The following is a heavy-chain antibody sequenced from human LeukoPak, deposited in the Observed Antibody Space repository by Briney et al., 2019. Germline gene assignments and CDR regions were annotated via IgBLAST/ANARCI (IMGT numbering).Heavy chain of an antibody. Sequence: SQTLSLTCDISGDGVSSNIVAWNWIRQSPSRGLEWLGRTYYRSKWYRDYGESVKSRIIINPDTSRNQFSLQLNFVTPEDTAVYYCARGIVNAFNLWGQGTMVTVSS. CDR2: TYYRSKWYR. CDR1: GDGVSSNIVA. J-gene: IGHJ3*01. D-gene: IGHD3-16*02. CDR3: ARGIVNAFNL. V-gene: IGHV6-1*01.